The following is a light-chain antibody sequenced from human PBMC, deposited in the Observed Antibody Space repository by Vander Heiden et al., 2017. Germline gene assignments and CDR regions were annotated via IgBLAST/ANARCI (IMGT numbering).Light chain of an antibody. V-gene: IGLV3-21*02. CDR1: ISGNKS. CDR2: DAS. J-gene: IGLJ2*01. CDR3: QVGESSRNVV. Sequence: SSVLTPPLSVSVAPAQTARLTGTGYISGNKSFVWDQHKPAQPLVLVVSDASDRPAAIPGRFSGSNAGNTATLTISRGEAGDDADYYGQVGESSRNVVFGGGTKLTVL.